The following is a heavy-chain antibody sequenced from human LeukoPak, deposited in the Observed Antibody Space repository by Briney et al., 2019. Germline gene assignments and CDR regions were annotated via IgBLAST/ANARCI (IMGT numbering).Heavy chain of an antibody. D-gene: IGHD2-2*01. CDR1: GGSFSGYY. J-gene: IGHJ4*02. CDR3: ARGADIVVVPAGLYYFDY. CDR2: INHSGST. V-gene: IGHV4-34*01. Sequence: PSETLSLTCAVYGGSFSGYYWSWIRQPPGKGLEWIGEINHSGSTNYNPSIKSRVTISVDTSKNQFSLKLSSVTAADTAVYYCARGADIVVVPAGLYYFDYWGQGTLVTVSS.